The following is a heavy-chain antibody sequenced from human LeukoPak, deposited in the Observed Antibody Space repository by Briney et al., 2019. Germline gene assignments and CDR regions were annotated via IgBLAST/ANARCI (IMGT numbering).Heavy chain of an antibody. J-gene: IGHJ4*02. CDR1: GYTFTSYA. CDR2: INTNTGNP. Sequence: ASVKVSCKASGYTFTSYAMNWVRQAPGQGLEWMGWINTNTGNPTYAQGFTGRFVFSLDTSVSTAYLQISSLKAEDTAVYYCARETQYEYYYDSSGYYAPDYWGQGTLVTVSS. V-gene: IGHV7-4-1*02. D-gene: IGHD3-22*01. CDR3: ARETQYEYYYDSSGYYAPDY.